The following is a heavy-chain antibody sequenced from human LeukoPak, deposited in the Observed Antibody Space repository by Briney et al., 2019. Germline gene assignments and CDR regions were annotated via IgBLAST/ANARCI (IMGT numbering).Heavy chain of an antibody. CDR3: ARARYCSGGSCYYAFDI. D-gene: IGHD2-15*01. J-gene: IGHJ3*02. CDR2: IYYSGST. CDR1: GGSISSGGYY. V-gene: IGHV4-61*08. Sequence: SETLSLTCTVSGGSISSGGYYWSWIRQHPGKGLEWIGYIYYSGSTNYNPSLKSRVSISVDTFKNQFSLKLSSVTAADTAVYYCARARYCSGGSCYYAFDIWGQGTMVTVSS.